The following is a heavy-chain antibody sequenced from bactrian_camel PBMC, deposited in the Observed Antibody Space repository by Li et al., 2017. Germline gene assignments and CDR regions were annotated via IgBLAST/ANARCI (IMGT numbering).Heavy chain of an antibody. CDR1: GYTYSSYC. J-gene: IGHJ6*01. CDR3: AAAFFRAGFGGSWCEELREAGFGY. Sequence: HVQLVESGGGSVQAGGSLRLSCAASGYTYSSYCMGWFRQAPGKEREGVATLGSAGTTTYADSVKGRFTISKDNAKNTLYLQMNSLKPEDTAMYYCAAAFFRAGFGGSWCEELREAGFGYWGQGTQVTVS. CDR2: LGSAGTT. D-gene: IGHD6*01. V-gene: IGHV3S55*01.